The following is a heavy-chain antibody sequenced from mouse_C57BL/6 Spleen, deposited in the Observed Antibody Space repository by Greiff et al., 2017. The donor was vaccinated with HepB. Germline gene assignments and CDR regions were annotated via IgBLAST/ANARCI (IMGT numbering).Heavy chain of an antibody. CDR2: INPNNGGT. CDR3: ARHHYGSRNWYFDV. D-gene: IGHD1-1*01. J-gene: IGHJ1*03. Sequence: EVQLQQSGPELVKPGASVKISCKASGYTFTDYYMNWVKQSHGKSLEWIGDINPNNGGTSYNQKFKGKATLTVDKSSSTAYMELRSLTSEDSAVYYCARHHYGSRNWYFDVWGTGTTVTVSS. V-gene: IGHV1-26*01. CDR1: GYTFTDYY.